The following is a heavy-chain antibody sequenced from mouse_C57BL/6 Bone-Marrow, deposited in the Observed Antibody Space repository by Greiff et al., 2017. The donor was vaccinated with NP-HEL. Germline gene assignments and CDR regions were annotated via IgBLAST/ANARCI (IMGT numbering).Heavy chain of an antibody. CDR2: IDPSDSYT. D-gene: IGHD2-4*01. J-gene: IGHJ3*01. Sequence: VQLQQSGAELVMPGASVKLSCKASGYTFTSYWMHWVKQRPGQGLEWIGEIDPSDSYTNYNQKFKGKSTLTVDKSSSTAYMQLSSLTSEDSAVYYCARDWGYDYDEKAWFAYWGQGTLVTVSA. V-gene: IGHV1-69*01. CDR1: GYTFTSYW. CDR3: ARDWGYDYDEKAWFAY.